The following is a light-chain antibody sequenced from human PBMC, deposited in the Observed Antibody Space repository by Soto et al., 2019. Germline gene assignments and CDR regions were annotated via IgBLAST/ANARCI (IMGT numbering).Light chain of an antibody. V-gene: IGKV3-11*01. CDR2: DAS. CDR3: QQRSNWPWT. Sequence: EIFLTQSPATLSLSLWEIATLSCRASQSVSSYLAWYQQKPGQAPRLLIYDASNRATGIPARFSGSGSGTDFTLTISSLEPEDFAVYYCQQRSNWPWTFGQGTKVDIK. J-gene: IGKJ1*01. CDR1: QSVSSY.